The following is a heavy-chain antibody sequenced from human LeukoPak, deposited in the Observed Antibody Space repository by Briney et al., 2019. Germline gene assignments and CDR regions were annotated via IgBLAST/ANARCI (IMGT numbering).Heavy chain of an antibody. CDR1: GFTVSSNY. CDR2: IYSNNTT. CDR3: AKDLYSNYGPADY. J-gene: IGHJ4*02. D-gene: IGHD4-11*01. Sequence: GGSLRLSCAASGFTVSSNYMTWVRQAPGKGLEWVSVIYSNNTTFYADSVGGRFTISRDNSKNTLFLQMDSLRDEDTAVYYCAKDLYSNYGPADYWGQGNLVTVSS. V-gene: IGHV3-53*01.